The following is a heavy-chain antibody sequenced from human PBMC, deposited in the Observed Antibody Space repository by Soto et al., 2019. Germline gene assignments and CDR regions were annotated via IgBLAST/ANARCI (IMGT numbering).Heavy chain of an antibody. CDR2: INCGGGGT. CDR1: GYTFTNYY. Sequence: QVQLVQSGAEVKKPGASVRVSCKASGYTFTNYYMHWVRQAPGQGLEWVGIINCGGGGTNYAQKFQGRVSMTRDTSTNTVYMGLSSLSSEETAVYYCVREFSGGYFDYWGQGILVTVS. CDR3: VREFSGGYFDY. J-gene: IGHJ4*02. V-gene: IGHV1-46*01. D-gene: IGHD3-10*01.